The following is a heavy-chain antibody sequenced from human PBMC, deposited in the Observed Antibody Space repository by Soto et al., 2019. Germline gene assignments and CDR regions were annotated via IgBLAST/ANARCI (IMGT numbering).Heavy chain of an antibody. CDR2: ISWNSGSI. CDR1: GFTFDDYA. J-gene: IGHJ6*02. CDR3: AKAVVGATTRHYYYYGMDV. V-gene: IGHV3-9*01. Sequence: EVQLVESGGGLVQPGRSLRLSCAASGFTFDDYAMHWVRQAPGKGLEWVSGISWNSGSIGYADSVKGRFTISRDNAKNSLYLQMNSLRAEDTALYYCAKAVVGATTRHYYYYGMDVWGQGTTVTVSS. D-gene: IGHD1-26*01.